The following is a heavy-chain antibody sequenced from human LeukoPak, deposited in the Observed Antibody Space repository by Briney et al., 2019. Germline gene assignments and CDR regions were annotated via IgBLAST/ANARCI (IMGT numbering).Heavy chain of an antibody. Sequence: GASLKVSCKASGYTFTGYYIHWVRQAPGQGLEWMGWINPDSGGTNYAQKFRGRVTMTRDTSISTAYMELSSLRSDDTAVYFCARDLRWLQSDCWGQGTLVAVSS. CDR2: INPDSGGT. CDR3: ARDLRWLQSDC. D-gene: IGHD5-24*01. V-gene: IGHV1-2*02. J-gene: IGHJ4*02. CDR1: GYTFTGYY.